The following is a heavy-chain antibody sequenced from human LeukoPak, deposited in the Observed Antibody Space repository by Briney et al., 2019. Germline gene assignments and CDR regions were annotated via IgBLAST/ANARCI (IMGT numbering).Heavy chain of an antibody. Sequence: GRSLRPSCAASGFTFSSYGMHWVRQAPGKGLEWVAVIWYDGSNKYYADSVKGRFTISRDNSKNTLYLQMNSLRAEDTAVYYCARALRSGPPPADYWGQGTLVTVSS. CDR3: ARALRSGPPPADY. J-gene: IGHJ4*02. V-gene: IGHV3-33*01. CDR2: IWYDGSNK. D-gene: IGHD2-8*02. CDR1: GFTFSSYG.